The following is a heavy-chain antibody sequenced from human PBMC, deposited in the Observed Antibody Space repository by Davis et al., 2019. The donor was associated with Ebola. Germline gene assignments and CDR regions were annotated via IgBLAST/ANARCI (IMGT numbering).Heavy chain of an antibody. D-gene: IGHD7-27*01. V-gene: IGHV4-39*01. CDR3: ARIRGTGDRRGEDH. J-gene: IGHJ4*02. CDR2: IYYSGST. CDR1: GVYLGSSGYY. Sequence: SETLSLTCNVSGVYLGSSGYYWGFVRQPPGKGLEWLGNIYYSGSTKYNPSLQGRVTMSIDTPRDQFALRLHSVTAADTAVYYCARIRGTGDRRGEDHWGQGILVTVSS.